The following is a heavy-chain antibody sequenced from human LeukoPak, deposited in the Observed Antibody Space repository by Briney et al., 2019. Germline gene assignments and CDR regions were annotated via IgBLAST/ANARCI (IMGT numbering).Heavy chain of an antibody. V-gene: IGHV4-30-4*07. CDR2: FYYSGGT. D-gene: IGHD3-22*01. CDR1: GGSINSGGYS. Sequence: PSETLSLTCTVSGGSINSGGYSWSWIRQPPGKGLEWIGYFYYSGGTYYSPSRKSRLTISVDTSKNQFSLKLSSVTAADTAVYYCARVDHTSGYFADYWGQGTLVTVSS. J-gene: IGHJ4*02. CDR3: ARVDHTSGYFADY.